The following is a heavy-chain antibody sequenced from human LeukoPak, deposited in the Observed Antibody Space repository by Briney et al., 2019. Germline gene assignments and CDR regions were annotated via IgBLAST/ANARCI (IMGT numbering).Heavy chain of an antibody. CDR2: ISAYNGNT. Sequence: ASVKVSCKASGYTFTSYGISWVRQAPGQGLEWMGWISAYNGNTNYAQKLQGRVTMTTDTSTSTAYMELRSLRSDDTAVYYCARALGSVVVMGTDAFDIWGQGTMVTVSS. D-gene: IGHD3-22*01. J-gene: IGHJ3*02. V-gene: IGHV1-18*01. CDR3: ARALGSVVVMGTDAFDI. CDR1: GYTFTSYG.